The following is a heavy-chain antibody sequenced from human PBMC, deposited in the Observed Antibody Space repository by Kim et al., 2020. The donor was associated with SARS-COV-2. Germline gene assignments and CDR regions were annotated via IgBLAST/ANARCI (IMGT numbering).Heavy chain of an antibody. CDR1: GGTFSSYA. J-gene: IGHJ4*02. D-gene: IGHD5-12*01. V-gene: IGHV1-69*13. CDR2: IIPIFGTA. CDR3: ASSEGGYDSELLVGAY. Sequence: SVKVSCKASGGTFSSYAISWVRQAPGQGLEWMGGIIPIFGTANYAQKFQGRVTITADESTSTAYMELSSLRSEDTAVYYCASSEGGYDSELLVGAYWGQGTLVTVSS.